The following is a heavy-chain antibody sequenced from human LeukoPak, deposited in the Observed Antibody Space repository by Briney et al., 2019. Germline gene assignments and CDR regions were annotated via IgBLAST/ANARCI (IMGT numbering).Heavy chain of an antibody. V-gene: IGHV1-69*04. CDR1: GGTFSSYA. CDR3: ARGWLQLKSFDY. J-gene: IGHJ4*02. D-gene: IGHD5-12*01. Sequence: SVKVSCKASGGTFSSYAISWVRQAPGQGLEWMGRIIPILGIANYAQKFQGRVTITADKSTSTAYMELSSLRSEDTAVYYCARGWLQLKSFDYWGQGTLVTVSS. CDR2: IIPILGIA.